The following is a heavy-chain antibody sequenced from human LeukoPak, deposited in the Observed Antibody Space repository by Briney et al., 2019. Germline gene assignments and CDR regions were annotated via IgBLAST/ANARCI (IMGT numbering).Heavy chain of an antibody. Sequence: SLRPSPEGPQHMARNSYISTVRESPGRGLECGSVIYSAGSTDYAASIQGRFTTSRDTSKNTLYLQMNDVGAEDTGIYYCVRDLRDRRGYSNYYMDVWGKGTTVTVSS. CDR3: VRDLRDRRGYSNYYMDV. CDR1: QHMARNSY. CDR2: IYSAGST. V-gene: IGHV3-53*01. D-gene: IGHD3-10*01. J-gene: IGHJ6*03.